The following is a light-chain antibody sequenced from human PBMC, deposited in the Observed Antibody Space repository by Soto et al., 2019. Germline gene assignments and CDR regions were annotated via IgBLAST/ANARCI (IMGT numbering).Light chain of an antibody. Sequence: EIILTQSPASLSVSPGERATLSCRASQSVNNNLAWYQQKPGQAPWLLIYGASTRATGIPGRFRGSGSGTEFTLTITSLQSEDFAVYFCQQYNNLPPDTFGQGTKLEIK. CDR1: QSVNNN. CDR2: GAS. CDR3: QQYNNLPPDT. V-gene: IGKV3-15*01. J-gene: IGKJ2*01.